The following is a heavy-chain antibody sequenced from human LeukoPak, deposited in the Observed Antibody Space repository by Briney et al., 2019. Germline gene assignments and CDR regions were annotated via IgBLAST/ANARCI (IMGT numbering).Heavy chain of an antibody. CDR3: AKDLYSSSWEGLDY. V-gene: IGHV3-9*01. CDR1: GFTFSSYA. CDR2: ISWNSGSI. D-gene: IGHD6-13*01. J-gene: IGHJ4*02. Sequence: GGSLRLSCAASGFTFSSYAMSWVRQAPGKGLEWVSGISWNSGSIGYADSVKGRFTISRDNTKNSLYLQMNSLRAEDTALYYCAKDLYSSSWEGLDYWGQGTLVTVSS.